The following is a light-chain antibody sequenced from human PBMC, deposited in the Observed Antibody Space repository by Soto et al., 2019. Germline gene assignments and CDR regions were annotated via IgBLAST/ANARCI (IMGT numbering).Light chain of an antibody. J-gene: IGKJ5*01. CDR1: QSLSYSSNNKNY. V-gene: IGKV4-1*01. CDR3: QQYYSTPIT. CDR2: WAS. Sequence: DIVMTQSPDSLAVSLGERATINRKSRQSLSYSSNNKNYLAWYQQKPGQPPKLLIYWASTRESGVPDRFSGSGSGTDFTLTISSLQAEDVAVYYCQQYYSTPITFGQGTRLEIK.